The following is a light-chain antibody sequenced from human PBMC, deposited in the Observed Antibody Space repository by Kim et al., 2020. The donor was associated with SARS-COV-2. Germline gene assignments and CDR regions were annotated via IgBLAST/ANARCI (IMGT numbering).Light chain of an antibody. CDR3: ASWDDSLNGYV. Sequence: QSVLTQPPSVSGTPGQSVTISCSGSTSNIGSNTVNWYQQLPGTAPTLLIYNNRRPSGVPDRFSGSKSSTSASLAISGLQSEDEADYHCASWDDSLNGYVFGTGTKVTVL. V-gene: IGLV1-44*01. CDR2: NN. J-gene: IGLJ1*01. CDR1: TSNIGSNT.